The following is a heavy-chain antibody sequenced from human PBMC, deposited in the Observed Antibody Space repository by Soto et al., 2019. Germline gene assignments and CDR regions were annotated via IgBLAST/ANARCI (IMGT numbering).Heavy chain of an antibody. CDR2: IIPIFGTA. CDR1: GGTFSSYA. CDR3: ARVIKHAYFQH. Sequence: WASVKVSCKASGGTFSSYAISWVRQAPGQGLEWMGGIIPIFGTANYAQKFQGRVTITADESTSTAYMELSSLRSEDTAVYYCARVIKHAYFQHWGQGTLVTVSS. J-gene: IGHJ1*01. V-gene: IGHV1-69*13.